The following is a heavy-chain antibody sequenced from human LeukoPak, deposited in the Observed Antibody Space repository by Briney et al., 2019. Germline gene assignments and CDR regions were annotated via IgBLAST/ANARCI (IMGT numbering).Heavy chain of an antibody. D-gene: IGHD2-15*01. V-gene: IGHV1-69*04. J-gene: IGHJ4*02. CDR3: ARDRPRARYFDY. CDR1: GGTFNDYS. Sequence: ASVKVSCKASGGTFNDYSISWVRQAPGQGLEWMGRIIPILNVPNYAPNFEGRVTITADKSTNTAYMEVSSLKSEDTAVYLCARDRPRARYFDYWGQGTLVTVSS. CDR2: IIPILNVP.